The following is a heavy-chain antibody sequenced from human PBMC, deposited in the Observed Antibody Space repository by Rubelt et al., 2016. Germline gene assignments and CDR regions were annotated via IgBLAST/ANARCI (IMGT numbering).Heavy chain of an antibody. CDR1: GGSVISNSHF. J-gene: IGHJ4*02. D-gene: IGHD4-17*01. V-gene: IGHV4-39*01. CDR2: LYYSGIT. Sequence: QLQLQESGPGLVKPSETLSLTCTVSGGSVISNSHFWGWVRQPPGKGLAWIGSLYYSGITHYNPSLKSRVTISVDTSKNNFSLALSSVTATDTAMYYCARHAFIVTTGSFWDFWGLGTLVTVSS. CDR3: ARHAFIVTTGSFWDF.